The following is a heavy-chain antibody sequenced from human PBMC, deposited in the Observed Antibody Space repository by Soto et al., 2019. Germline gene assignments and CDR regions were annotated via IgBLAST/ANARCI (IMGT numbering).Heavy chain of an antibody. CDR1: GGSMSSSSTFY. Sequence: SETLSLPCTVSGGSMSSSSTFYWSWMRQPPGKGLEWIASFYIGGNTYYNPSLKSRVTISVDTSKNQFSLKLSSVTAADTAVYYCARSIDPWGQGTLVTVSS. CDR2: FYIGGNT. V-gene: IGHV4-39*07. J-gene: IGHJ5*02. CDR3: ARSIDP.